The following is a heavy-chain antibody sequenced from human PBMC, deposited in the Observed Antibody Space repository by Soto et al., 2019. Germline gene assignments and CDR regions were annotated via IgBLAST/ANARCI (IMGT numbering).Heavy chain of an antibody. V-gene: IGHV1-8*01. CDR2: MHPNSGNT. Sequence: AAVNVSCKASGYTFTSYDINWVRQATGQGREWMGWMHPNSGNTGYAQKVQDRVTMTRNTSISTAYMELSSLRPDDTAVYYCARTPVIAARPEYHYYSGMEVWGQGP. CDR3: ARTPVIAARPEYHYYSGMEV. D-gene: IGHD6-6*01. J-gene: IGHJ6*02. CDR1: GYTFTSYD.